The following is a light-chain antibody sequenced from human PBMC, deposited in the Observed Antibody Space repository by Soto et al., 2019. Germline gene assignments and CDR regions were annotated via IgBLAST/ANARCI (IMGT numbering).Light chain of an antibody. CDR3: QQDGSSPTLT. CDR1: QSVSSSY. J-gene: IGKJ4*01. Sequence: EIVLTQSPGTLSLSPGERATLSCRASQSVSSSYLAWYQQKPGQATRLLIYGASSRATGIPDRFSGSGSGKDFTLTISRLEPEDFAVYYCQQDGSSPTLTFGGGTKVQIK. CDR2: GAS. V-gene: IGKV3-20*01.